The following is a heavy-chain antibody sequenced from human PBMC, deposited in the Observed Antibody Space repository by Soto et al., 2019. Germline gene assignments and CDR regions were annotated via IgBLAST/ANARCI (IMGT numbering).Heavy chain of an antibody. CDR1: GFTFSDYY. Sequence: GGSLRLSCAASGFTFSDYYMSWIRQAPGKGLEWISYISSSSSYTNYADSVRGRFTISRDNAKNSLYLPMNSLRAEDTAVYYCARTPREDYAILDYWGQGTLVIVSS. V-gene: IGHV3-11*06. CDR2: ISSSSSYT. D-gene: IGHD4-17*01. CDR3: ARTPREDYAILDY. J-gene: IGHJ4*02.